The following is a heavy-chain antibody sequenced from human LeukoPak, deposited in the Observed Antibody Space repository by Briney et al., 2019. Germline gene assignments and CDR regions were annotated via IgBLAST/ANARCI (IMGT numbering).Heavy chain of an antibody. CDR2: ISYDGSNK. V-gene: IGHV3-30-3*01. D-gene: IGHD2-2*01. CDR3: ARDIVPAALYYGMDV. J-gene: IGHJ6*02. CDR1: GFTFSSYA. Sequence: QPGGSLRLSCAASGFTFSSYAMHWVRQAPGKGLEWVAVISYDGSNKYYADSVKGRFTISRDNSKNTLYLQMNSLRAEDTAVYYCARDIVPAALYYGMDVWGQGTTVTVSS.